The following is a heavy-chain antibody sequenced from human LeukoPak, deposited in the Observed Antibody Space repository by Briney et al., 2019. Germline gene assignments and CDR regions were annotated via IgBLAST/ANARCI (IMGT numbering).Heavy chain of an antibody. Sequence: SETLSLTCTVSGGSISSYYWSWIRQPPGKGLEWIGYIYYSGSTNYSPSLKSRVTKSVDTSKNQFSLKLSSVTAADTAVYYCARLNYDFWSGYYFDFWGQGTLVTVSS. CDR2: IYYSGST. D-gene: IGHD3-3*01. V-gene: IGHV4-59*08. J-gene: IGHJ4*02. CDR3: ARLNYDFWSGYYFDF. CDR1: GGSISSYY.